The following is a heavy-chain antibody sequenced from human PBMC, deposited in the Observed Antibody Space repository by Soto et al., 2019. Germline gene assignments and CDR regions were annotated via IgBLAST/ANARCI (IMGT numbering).Heavy chain of an antibody. CDR1: GFTFSTSP. CDR2: ISGSGVST. V-gene: IGHV3-23*01. CDR3: ARGSSFDY. D-gene: IGHD3-10*01. J-gene: IGHJ4*02. Sequence: EVQLLESGGGLVQPGGSLRLSGAASGFTFSTSPMSWVRHAPGKGLEWVSTISGSGVSTYYADSVKGRFTISRDNSKNTLSVQMNSLRAEDTAVYYCARGSSFDYWGQGTLVTVSS.